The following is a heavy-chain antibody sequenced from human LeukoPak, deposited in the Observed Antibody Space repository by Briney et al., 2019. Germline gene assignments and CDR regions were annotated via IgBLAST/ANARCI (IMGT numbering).Heavy chain of an antibody. D-gene: IGHD6-6*01. Sequence: SETLSLTCTVSGDSISSGSYYWGWIRQPPGKGLEWIGSIYYSGGTYYNPSLKSRVTIFVDTSKNQFSLRLSSLTAADTAVYHCARHSYSTSPLSYWGQGTLVTVSS. CDR1: GDSISSGSYY. CDR2: IYYSGGT. J-gene: IGHJ4*02. CDR3: ARHSYSTSPLSY. V-gene: IGHV4-39*01.